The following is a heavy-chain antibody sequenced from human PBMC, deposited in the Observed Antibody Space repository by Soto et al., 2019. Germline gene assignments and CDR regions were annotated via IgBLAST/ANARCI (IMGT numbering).Heavy chain of an antibody. D-gene: IGHD3-3*01. J-gene: IGHJ6*02. CDR3: ALTENDTIPYYYSGMAV. V-gene: IGHV5-10-1*01. CDR1: GYSFTSYW. Sequence: GESLKISCKGSGYSFTSYWIGWVRQMPGKGLEWMGRIDPGDSDTRYSPSFQGHVTISADKSISTAYLQWSSLKASDTAMYYCALTENDTIPYYYSGMAVWGQGTTVTVSS. CDR2: IDPGDSDT.